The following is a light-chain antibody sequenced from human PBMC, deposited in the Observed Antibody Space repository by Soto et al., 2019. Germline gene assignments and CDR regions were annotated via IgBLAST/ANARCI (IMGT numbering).Light chain of an antibody. Sequence: QSALTQPASVSGSPGQSITISCTGTRSDVGGYNYVSWYQQHAGKAPKLMIYDVSNRPSGVSNRFSGSKSGNTASLTISGLQAEDEADYYCSSYTSSSTPVVFGGGTKLTVL. CDR2: DVS. CDR3: SSYTSSSTPVV. V-gene: IGLV2-14*01. CDR1: RSDVGGYNY. J-gene: IGLJ2*01.